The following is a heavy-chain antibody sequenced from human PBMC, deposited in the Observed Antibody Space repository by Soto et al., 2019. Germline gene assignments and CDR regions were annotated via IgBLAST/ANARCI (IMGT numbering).Heavy chain of an antibody. CDR3: ARHHGPTTSENWFDP. CDR1: GGTFNNYP. CDR2: ISTYSGDT. V-gene: IGHV1-18*01. D-gene: IGHD5-12*01. J-gene: IGHJ5*02. Sequence: ASVKVSCKASGGTFNNYPITWVRQAPGQGLEWMGWISTYSGDTKYAQKFQGRVTMTTDTSTTTAYLELRSLRSDDTAVYYCARHHGPTTSENWFDPWGQGTLVTVSS.